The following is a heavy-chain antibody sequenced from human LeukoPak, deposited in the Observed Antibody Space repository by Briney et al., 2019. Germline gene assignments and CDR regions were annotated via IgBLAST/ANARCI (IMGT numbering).Heavy chain of an antibody. V-gene: IGHV4-59*01. D-gene: IGHD2-15*01. CDR3: ARERSGTFDY. CDR1: GGSISSYY. J-gene: IGHJ4*02. CDR2: IYYSGSA. Sequence: SETLSLSCAVSGGSISSYYWSWIRQPPGKGLEWVGYIYYSGSAKNNTSPKSRVTISSEASKNKFSLKLSAAAAADTAAYYCARERSGTFDYWGQGTLVTVSS.